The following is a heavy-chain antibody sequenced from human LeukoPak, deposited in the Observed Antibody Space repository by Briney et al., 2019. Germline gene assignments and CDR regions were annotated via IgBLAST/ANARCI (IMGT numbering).Heavy chain of an antibody. D-gene: IGHD2-2*01. Sequence: GGSLRLSCAASGFTFSDYDMHWVRQATRKGLEWVSAISTAGDTYYPGSVKGRFTISRENAKNTLYLQMDSLRAEGTAVYFCTRVGYCATTSCQTAFDIWGQGTMVTVSS. CDR1: GFTFSDYD. CDR3: TRVGYCATTSCQTAFDI. CDR2: ISTAGDT. V-gene: IGHV3-13*01. J-gene: IGHJ3*02.